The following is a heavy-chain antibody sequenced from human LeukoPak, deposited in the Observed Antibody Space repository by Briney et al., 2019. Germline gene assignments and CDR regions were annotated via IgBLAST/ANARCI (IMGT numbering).Heavy chain of an antibody. CDR1: GGSISSYY. CDR3: ASGPTPRAIFGKSCNYYYMDV. V-gene: IGHV4-59*01. CDR2: IYYSGST. D-gene: IGHD3-3*01. J-gene: IGHJ6*03. Sequence: SETLSLTCTVSGGSISSYYWSWVRQPPGKGLEWIGYIYYSGSTTYNPSLKSRVTISVDTSKNQFSLKLSSVTAADTAVYYCASGPTPRAIFGKSCNYYYMDVWGKGTTVTVSS.